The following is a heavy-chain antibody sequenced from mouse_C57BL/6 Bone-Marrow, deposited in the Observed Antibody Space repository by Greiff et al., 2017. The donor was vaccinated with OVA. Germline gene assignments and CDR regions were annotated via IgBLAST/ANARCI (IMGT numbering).Heavy chain of an antibody. CDR1: GFTFSDYG. CDR2: ISSGSSTI. D-gene: IGHD5-1*01. V-gene: IGHV5-17*01. J-gene: IGHJ4*01. CDR3: ARGYLYYAIDY. Sequence: EVKLVESGGGLVKPGGSLKLSCAASGFTFSDYGMHWVRQAPEKGLEWVAYISSGSSTIYYADTVKGRFTISRDNAKNTLFLQMTSLRSEDTAMYYCARGYLYYAIDYWGQGTSVTVSA.